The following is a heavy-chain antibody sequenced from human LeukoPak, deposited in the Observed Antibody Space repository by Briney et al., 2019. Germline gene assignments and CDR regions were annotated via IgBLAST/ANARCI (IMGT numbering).Heavy chain of an antibody. D-gene: IGHD6-19*01. Sequence: GASVKVSCKASGYTFTSYGISWVRQAPGQGLEWMGWISAYNGNTNYAQKLQGRVTMTTDTSTSTAYLELRSLRSDDTAVYYCARGGIAVADGNWFDPWGQGTLVTVSS. CDR3: ARGGIAVADGNWFDP. CDR2: ISAYNGNT. CDR1: GYTFTSYG. J-gene: IGHJ5*02. V-gene: IGHV1-18*01.